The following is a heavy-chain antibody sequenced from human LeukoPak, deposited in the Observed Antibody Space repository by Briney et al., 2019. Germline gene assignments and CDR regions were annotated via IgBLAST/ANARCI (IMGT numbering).Heavy chain of an antibody. D-gene: IGHD3-10*01. Sequence: PGGSLRLSCAASGFTFSSYAMTWVRQAPGKGLEWVSTIIDTGHSAYYADSVKGRFTISRDSSKNTLYLQMNSLRAEDTAVYYCASTREVRGVITYDAFDIWGQGTMVTVSS. V-gene: IGHV3-23*01. CDR1: GFTFSSYA. CDR3: ASTREVRGVITYDAFDI. J-gene: IGHJ3*02. CDR2: IIDTGHSA.